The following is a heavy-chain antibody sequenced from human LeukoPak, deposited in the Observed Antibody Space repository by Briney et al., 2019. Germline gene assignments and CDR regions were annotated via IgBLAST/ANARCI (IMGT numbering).Heavy chain of an antibody. CDR3: ARLQDDSSGYFPRNWFDP. D-gene: IGHD3-22*01. J-gene: IGHJ5*02. Sequence: GASVKVSCKASGYTFTGYYMHWVRQAPGQGLEWMGWINPNSGGTNYAQKFQGRVTMTRDTSISTAYMELSSLRSEDTAVYYCARLQDDSSGYFPRNWFDPWGQGTLVTVSS. CDR2: INPNSGGT. CDR1: GYTFTGYY. V-gene: IGHV1-2*02.